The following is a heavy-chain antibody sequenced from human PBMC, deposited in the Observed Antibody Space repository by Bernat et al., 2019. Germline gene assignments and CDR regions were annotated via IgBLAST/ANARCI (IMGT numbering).Heavy chain of an antibody. D-gene: IGHD1-26*01. V-gene: IGHV3-30*18. CDR3: AKGDIRWYSCNY. CDR2: ISYDGSNK. J-gene: IGHJ4*02. CDR1: GSTFGNYD. Sequence: QAQLVESGGGVVQPGRSLRLSCVATGSTFGNYDIHWVRQAPGKGLEWVAVISYDGSNKYYADSVKGRFTISRDTSKNTLYLQMNSLRAEDTAVYYCAKGDIRWYSCNYWGQGTLVTVSS.